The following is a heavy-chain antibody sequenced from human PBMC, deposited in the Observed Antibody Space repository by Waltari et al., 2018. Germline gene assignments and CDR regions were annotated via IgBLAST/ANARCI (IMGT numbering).Heavy chain of an antibody. CDR2: ISYSGST. CDR1: GGSISRESDY. Sequence: QLQLQESGPGLVKPSETLSLTCTVSGGSISRESDYWGWIRQPPGKGLEWIGIISYSGSTYYNPSLKSRVTISVDTSKNQFSLKLSSVTAADTAVYYCARLSYHIVTGYGWFDPWGLGTLVTVSS. V-gene: IGHV4-39*01. J-gene: IGHJ5*02. CDR3: ARLSYHIVTGYGWFDP. D-gene: IGHD3-9*01.